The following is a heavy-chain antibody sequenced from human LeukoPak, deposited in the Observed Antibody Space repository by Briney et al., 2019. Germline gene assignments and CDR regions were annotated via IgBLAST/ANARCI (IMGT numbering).Heavy chain of an antibody. D-gene: IGHD3-22*01. V-gene: IGHV1-69*13. Sequence: SVKVSCKASGYDFTKYAVQWVRQAPGQGLEWMGGIIPIFGTANYAQKFQGRVTITADESTSTAYMELSSLRSEDTAVYYCARGDSSGYSISGKFDYWGQGTLVTVSS. CDR1: GYDFTKYA. CDR3: ARGDSSGYSISGKFDY. J-gene: IGHJ4*02. CDR2: IIPIFGTA.